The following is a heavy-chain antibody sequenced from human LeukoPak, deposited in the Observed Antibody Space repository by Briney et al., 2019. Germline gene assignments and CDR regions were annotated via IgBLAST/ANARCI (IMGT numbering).Heavy chain of an antibody. J-gene: IGHJ4*02. CDR3: ARDSGIPVGYCGGDY. Sequence: GGSLRLSCAASGFTFSSYSMNWVRQAPGKGLEWVSYISSSSSTIYYADSVKGRFTISRDNSKNTLYLQMNSLRAEDTAVYYCARDSGIPVGYCGGDYWGQGTLVTVSS. CDR1: GFTFSSYS. CDR2: ISSSSSTI. V-gene: IGHV3-48*01. D-gene: IGHD2-21*01.